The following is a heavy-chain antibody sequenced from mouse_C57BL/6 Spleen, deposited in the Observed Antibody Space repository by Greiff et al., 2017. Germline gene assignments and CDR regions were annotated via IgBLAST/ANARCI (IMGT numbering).Heavy chain of an antibody. Sequence: QVQLQQSGPELVKPGASVKISCKASGYAFSSSWMNWVKQRPGKGLEWIGRIYPGDGDTNYNGKFKGKATLTADKSSSTAYMQLSSLTSEDSAVYFCAREGVDDGYYYWYFDVWGTGTTVTVSS. CDR1: GYAFSSSW. J-gene: IGHJ1*03. CDR2: IYPGDGDT. V-gene: IGHV1-82*01. CDR3: AREGVDDGYYYWYFDV. D-gene: IGHD2-3*01.